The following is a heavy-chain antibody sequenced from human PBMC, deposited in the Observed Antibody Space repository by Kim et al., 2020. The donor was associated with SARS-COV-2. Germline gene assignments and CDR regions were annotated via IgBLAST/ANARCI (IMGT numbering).Heavy chain of an antibody. Sequence: ASVKVSCKASGYTFTGYYMHWVRQAPGQGLEWMGWINPNSGGTNYAQKFQGRVTMTRDTSISTAYMELSRLRSDDTAVYYCARDWDQRPYQLPPPGYYYGMDVWGQGTTVTVSS. CDR3: ARDWDQRPYQLPPPGYYYGMDV. D-gene: IGHD2-2*01. V-gene: IGHV1-2*02. J-gene: IGHJ6*02. CDR1: GYTFTGYY. CDR2: INPNSGGT.